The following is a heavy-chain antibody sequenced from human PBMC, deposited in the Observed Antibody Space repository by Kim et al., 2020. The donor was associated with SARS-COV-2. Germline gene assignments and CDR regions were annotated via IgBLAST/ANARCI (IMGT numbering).Heavy chain of an antibody. CDR2: IYPGDSRT. J-gene: IGHJ4*02. D-gene: IGHD2-21*02. V-gene: IGHV5-51*01. CDR3: TLATVR. Sequence: GESLKISCQGSGYNFTKYWIGWVRQMPGKGLEWMGIIYPGDSRTRYHPSFQGQVTVSSDKSITTAYLQWRSLKASDTAMYYCTLATVRWGQGTLVTVSS. CDR1: GYNFTKYW.